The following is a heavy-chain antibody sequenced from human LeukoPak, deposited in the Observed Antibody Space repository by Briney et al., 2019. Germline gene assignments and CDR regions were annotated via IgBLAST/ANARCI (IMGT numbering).Heavy chain of an antibody. CDR2: IWYDGSNK. D-gene: IGHD1-26*01. J-gene: IGHJ4*02. CDR3: ARAGSCSQADY. Sequence: GGSLRLSCAASGFTFSSYGMHWVRQAPGKGLEWVAVIWYDGSNKYYADPVKGRFTISRDNSKNTLYLQMNSLRAEDTAVYYCARAGSCSQADYWGQGTLVTVSS. CDR1: GFTFSSYG. V-gene: IGHV3-33*01.